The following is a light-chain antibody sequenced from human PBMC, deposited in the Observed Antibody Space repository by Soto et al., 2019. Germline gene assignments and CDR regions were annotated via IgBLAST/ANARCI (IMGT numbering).Light chain of an antibody. CDR1: QNISNW. V-gene: IGKV1-5*01. CDR3: QQYHTYLT. Sequence: DIQMTQSPSTLSASVGDRVTITCQASQNISNWLDWYQQRPGRAPKLLIYDASSLETGVPSRFSGSGSGTEFTLTISSLQPDDFATYHCQQYHTYLTFGGGTKVDIK. J-gene: IGKJ4*01. CDR2: DAS.